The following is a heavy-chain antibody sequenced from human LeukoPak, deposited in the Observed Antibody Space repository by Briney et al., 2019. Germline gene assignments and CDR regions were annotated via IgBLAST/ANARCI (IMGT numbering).Heavy chain of an antibody. Sequence: SQTLSLTCTVSGGSISSGSYYWSWIRQPPGKGLEWIGRIYTSGSTNYNPSLKSRVTISVDTSKNQFSLKLSSVTAADTAVYYCARDHCSSTSGYTYERFDYWGQETLLSVSS. V-gene: IGHV4-61*02. D-gene: IGHD2-2*02. CDR2: IYTSGST. CDR3: ARDHCSSTSGYTYERFDY. J-gene: IGHJ4*02. CDR1: GGSISSGSYY.